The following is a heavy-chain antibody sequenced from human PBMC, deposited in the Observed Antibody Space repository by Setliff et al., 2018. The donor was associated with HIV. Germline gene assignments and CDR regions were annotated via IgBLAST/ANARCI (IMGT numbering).Heavy chain of an antibody. CDR2: INTNTGNP. Sequence: ASVKVSCKASGYTFTSYAMNWVRQAPGQGLEWMGWINTNTGNPTYAQGFTGRFVFSLDTSVSTAYLQISSLKAEDTAVYYCARQLLWFGESGLHMDVWGKGTTVTVS. V-gene: IGHV7-4-1*02. J-gene: IGHJ6*03. D-gene: IGHD3-10*01. CDR1: GYTFTSYA. CDR3: ARQLLWFGESGLHMDV.